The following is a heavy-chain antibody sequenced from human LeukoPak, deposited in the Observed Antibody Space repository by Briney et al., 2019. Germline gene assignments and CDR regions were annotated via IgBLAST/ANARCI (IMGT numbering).Heavy chain of an antibody. Sequence: GGSLRLSCAASGFTFSSYAINWVRQAPGKGLEWVSSISASGDGSYYALSVKGRFTISRDNSKNTLFLQMNSLRAEDTAVYYCARRSWFDYWGQGTLVAVSS. J-gene: IGHJ4*02. CDR1: GFTFSSYA. CDR3: ARRSWFDY. V-gene: IGHV3-23*01. CDR2: ISASGDGS.